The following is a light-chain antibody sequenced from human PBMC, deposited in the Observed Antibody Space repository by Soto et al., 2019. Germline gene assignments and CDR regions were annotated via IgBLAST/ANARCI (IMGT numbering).Light chain of an antibody. J-gene: IGLJ1*01. V-gene: IGLV1-40*01. CDR1: SSNIGAGYD. Sequence: QSVLAQPPSVSGAPGQRATISCTGSSSNIGAGYDVHWYQQLPGTAPKLLISGNSNRPSGVPDRFSGSKSGTSASLAITGLQAEDEADYYCQSYDSSLSGSYVFGTGTKVTVL. CDR3: QSYDSSLSGSYV. CDR2: GNS.